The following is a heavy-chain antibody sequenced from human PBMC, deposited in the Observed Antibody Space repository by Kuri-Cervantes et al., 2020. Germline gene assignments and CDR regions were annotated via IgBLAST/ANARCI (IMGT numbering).Heavy chain of an antibody. V-gene: IGHV1-69*05. CDR2: IIPIFGTA. J-gene: IGHJ5*02. CDR3: ASLQAIAAGEDWFDP. Sequence: SVKVSCKASGGTFSDYAITWVRQAPGEGLEWMGGIIPIFGTANYAQKFQGRVTITTDESTSTAYMELSSLRSEDTAVYYCASLQAIAAGEDWFDPWGQGTLVTVSS. CDR1: GGTFSDYA. D-gene: IGHD6-13*01.